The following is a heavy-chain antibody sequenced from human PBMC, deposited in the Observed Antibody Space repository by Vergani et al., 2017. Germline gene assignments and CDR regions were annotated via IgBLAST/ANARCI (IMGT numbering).Heavy chain of an antibody. CDR3: ARVAVAGKGELFDY. D-gene: IGHD6-19*01. V-gene: IGHV3-23*01. CDR2: ISGSGGST. J-gene: IGHJ4*02. Sequence: EVQLLESGGGLVQPGGSLRLSGTASGFTFSSYAMSWVRQAPGKGLEWVSAISGSGGSTYYADSVKGRFTISRDNSKNTLYLQMNSLRAEDTAVYYCARVAVAGKGELFDYWGQGTLVTVSS. CDR1: GFTFSSYA.